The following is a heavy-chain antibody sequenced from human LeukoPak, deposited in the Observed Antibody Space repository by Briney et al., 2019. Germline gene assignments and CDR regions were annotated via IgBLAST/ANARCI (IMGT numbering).Heavy chain of an antibody. CDR3: ARGTIFGVVITLFDY. V-gene: IGHV3-21*01. CDR2: ISSSGSYI. CDR1: GFTFDDYA. D-gene: IGHD3-3*01. J-gene: IGHJ4*02. Sequence: GGSLRLSCAASGFTFDDYAMHWVRQAPGKGLEWVSSISSSGSYIYYADSVKGRFTISRDNAKNSLYLQMNSLRAEDTAVYYCARGTIFGVVITLFDYWGQGTLVTVSS.